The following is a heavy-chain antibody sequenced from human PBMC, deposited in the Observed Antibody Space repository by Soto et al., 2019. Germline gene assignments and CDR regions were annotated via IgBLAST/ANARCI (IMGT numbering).Heavy chain of an antibody. D-gene: IGHD2-2*02. CDR1: GGSISSYY. J-gene: IGHJ5*02. V-gene: IGHV4-59*01. CDR2: IYYSGST. CDR3: ARVIVVVPAAIKGVNWFDP. Sequence: SETLSLTCTVSGGSISSYYWSWIRQPPGKGLEWIGYIYYSGSTNYNPSLKSRVTISVDTSKNQFSLKLSSVTAADTAVYYCARVIVVVPAAIKGVNWFDPWGQGTLVTVSS.